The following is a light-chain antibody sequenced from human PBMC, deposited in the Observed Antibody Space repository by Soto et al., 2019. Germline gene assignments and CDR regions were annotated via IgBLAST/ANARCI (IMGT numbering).Light chain of an antibody. CDR3: QHYNSYSEA. J-gene: IGKJ1*01. Sequence: DIQMTQSPSTLSVSVGDRVTITCRASQTISSWLAWYQKKPGKAPKLLIYKASTLKSGVPSRLSGSGSGTELTLTISSLKPDDFETYYCQHYNSYSEAFGQGTQVDIK. CDR2: KAS. CDR1: QTISSW. V-gene: IGKV1-5*03.